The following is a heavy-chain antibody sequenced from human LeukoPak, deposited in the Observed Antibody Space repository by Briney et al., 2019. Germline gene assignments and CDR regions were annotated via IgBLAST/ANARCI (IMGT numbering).Heavy chain of an antibody. D-gene: IGHD4-17*01. V-gene: IGHV3-23*01. CDR1: GLTFSNNA. Sequence: GGSLRLSRAASGLTFSNNAMKWVRQAPGKGLEWVSTISGPGGSTYYGDSVKGRFTTSRDNSKNTVYLQMNSLRADDTAIYYCAKGDYGYYYYMDVWGKGTTVTVSS. CDR3: AKGDYGYYYYMDV. J-gene: IGHJ6*03. CDR2: ISGPGGST.